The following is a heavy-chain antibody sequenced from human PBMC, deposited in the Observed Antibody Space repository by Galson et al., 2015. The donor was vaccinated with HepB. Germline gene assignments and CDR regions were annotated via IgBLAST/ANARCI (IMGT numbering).Heavy chain of an antibody. CDR1: GFTFSKYG. CDR3: AKPGRSGVWLNWFDP. J-gene: IGHJ5*02. Sequence: SLRLSCAASGFTFSKYGMHWVRQAPGKGLEWVAVISDDGSDEYYADSVKGRFTISRDNSRNTLYLQMNSLRREDTAIYYCAKPGRSGVWLNWFDPWGQGTLVTVS. CDR2: ISDDGSDE. V-gene: IGHV3-30*18. D-gene: IGHD2-21*02.